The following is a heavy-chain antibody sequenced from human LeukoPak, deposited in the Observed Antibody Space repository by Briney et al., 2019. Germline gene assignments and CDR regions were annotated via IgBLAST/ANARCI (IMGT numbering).Heavy chain of an antibody. D-gene: IGHD6-6*01. V-gene: IGHV3-48*04. CDR1: GFTFSTYS. CDR3: ARPHGSSSEVYWYFDL. CDR2: ISSSSSTI. Sequence: GGSLRLSCAASGFTFSTYSMNWVRQAPGKGLEWVSYISSSSSTIYYADSVKGRFTISRDNAKNSLYLQMNSLRAEDTAVYYCARPHGSSSEVYWYFDLWGRGTLVTVSS. J-gene: IGHJ2*01.